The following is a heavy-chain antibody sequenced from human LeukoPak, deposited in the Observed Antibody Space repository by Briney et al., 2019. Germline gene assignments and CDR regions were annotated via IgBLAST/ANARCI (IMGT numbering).Heavy chain of an antibody. Sequence: ASVKVSCKASGYTFTGYYMHWVRQAPGQGLEWVGWINPNSGGTNYAQKFQGRVTMTRDTSISAAYMELSRLRSDDTAVYYCARDGGDIVVVPAAIPLVYFDLWGRGTLVTVSS. V-gene: IGHV1-2*02. CDR3: ARDGGDIVVVPAAIPLVYFDL. CDR2: INPNSGGT. J-gene: IGHJ2*01. D-gene: IGHD2-2*02. CDR1: GYTFTGYY.